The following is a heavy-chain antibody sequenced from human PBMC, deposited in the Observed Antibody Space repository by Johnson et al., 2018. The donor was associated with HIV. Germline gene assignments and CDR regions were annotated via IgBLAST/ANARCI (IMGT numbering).Heavy chain of an antibody. CDR1: GFTFSNAW. D-gene: IGHD1-14*01. J-gene: IGHJ3*02. CDR3: ARKGDAFDI. CDR2: INWNGGRT. V-gene: IGHV3-20*04. Sequence: EVQLVESGGGLVKPGGSLRLSCAASGFTFSNAWMSWVRQAPGKGLEWVSGINWNGGRTAHADSVKGRFTISRDNAKNSLYLQMDSLRAEDTAIYYCARKGDAFDIWGQGTMVTVSS.